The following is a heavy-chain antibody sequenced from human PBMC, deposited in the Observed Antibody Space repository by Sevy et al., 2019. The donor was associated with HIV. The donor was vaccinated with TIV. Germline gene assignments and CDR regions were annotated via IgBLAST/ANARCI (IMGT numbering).Heavy chain of an antibody. J-gene: IGHJ4*02. CDR2: LNHNSGGT. Sequence: ASVKVSCKASGYTFPCYYMHWVRQAPGQGLEWMGWLNHNSGGTNYAQKFQGRITMTRDTSISTVYMELGRLRSDDTAVYYCARGCSHGSCYWNYWGKGTLVTVS. V-gene: IGHV1-2*02. D-gene: IGHD2-15*01. CDR1: GYTFPCYY. CDR3: ARGCSHGSCYWNY.